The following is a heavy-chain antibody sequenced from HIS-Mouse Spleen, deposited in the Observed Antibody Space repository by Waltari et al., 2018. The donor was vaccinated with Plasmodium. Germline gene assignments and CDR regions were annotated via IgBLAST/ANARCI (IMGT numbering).Heavy chain of an antibody. CDR3: AKDIRQWLAGDY. CDR2: ISWNRGRI. D-gene: IGHD6-19*01. J-gene: IGHJ4*02. V-gene: IGHV3-9*01. CDR1: GFTFDDYA. Sequence: EVQLVESGGGLVQPGRSLRLSCAASGFTFDDYAVHWVRQAPGKGLEWVSGISWNRGRIGYADSVKGRFTISRDNAKNSLYRQMNSLRAEDTALYYCAKDIRQWLAGDYWGQGTLVTVSS.